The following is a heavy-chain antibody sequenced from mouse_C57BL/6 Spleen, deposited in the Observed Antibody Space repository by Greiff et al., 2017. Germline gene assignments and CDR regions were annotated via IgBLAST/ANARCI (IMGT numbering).Heavy chain of an antibody. V-gene: IGHV5-16*01. J-gene: IGHJ4*01. CDR1: GFTFSDYY. CDR2: ITYDGSST. D-gene: IGHD2-4*01. CDR3: ARENGLRAMDD. Sequence: EVKLMESEGGLVQPGSSMILSCTASGFTFSDYYMAWVRQVPEKGLEWVANITYDGSSTYYLDSLNSRFIISRDNAKNILYLQMSILKSEDTAAYYSARENGLRAMDDWGKGTSVTVSS.